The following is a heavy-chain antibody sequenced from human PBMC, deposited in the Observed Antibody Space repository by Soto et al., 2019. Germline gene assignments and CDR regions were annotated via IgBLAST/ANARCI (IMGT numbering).Heavy chain of an antibody. CDR3: ARSYYDSSASYASYGMDV. CDR1: GFTFSSYA. CDR2: MSGSGGST. J-gene: IGHJ6*02. Sequence: GGSLRLSCAASGFTFSSYAMSWVRQAPGKGLEWVSGMSGSGGSTYYADSVKGRFTISRDYSKNSLYLQMNSLRAEDTAVYYFARSYYDSSASYASYGMDVWGQGTTVTVSS. V-gene: IGHV3-23*01. D-gene: IGHD3-22*01.